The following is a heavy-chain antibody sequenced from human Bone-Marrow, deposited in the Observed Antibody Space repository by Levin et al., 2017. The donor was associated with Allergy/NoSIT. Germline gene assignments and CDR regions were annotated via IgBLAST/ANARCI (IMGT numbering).Heavy chain of an antibody. J-gene: IGHJ4*02. CDR1: GYTFTGYY. V-gene: IGHV1-2*02. CDR3: AAAAIREPLDY. Sequence: GESLKISCKASGYTFTGYYMHWVRQAPGQGLEWMGWINPNSGGTNYAQKFQGRVTMTRDTSISTAYMELSRLRSDDTAVYYWAAAAIREPLDYWGQGTLVTVSS. CDR2: INPNSGGT. D-gene: IGHD2-2*01.